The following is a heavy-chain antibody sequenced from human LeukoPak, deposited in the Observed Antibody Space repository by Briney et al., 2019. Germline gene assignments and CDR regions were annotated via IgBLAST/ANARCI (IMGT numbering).Heavy chain of an antibody. J-gene: IGHJ6*03. CDR2: IRNDGTNK. Sequence: GGSLRLSCETSGFTFSTYAMHWVRQAPGKGLEWVASIRNDGTNKNHVDSVKGRFTISRDNSKNTLFLQMDSLRPEDTAIYYCAKSWNGYYHYYMDVCGKGTTVTVSS. D-gene: IGHD3-3*01. V-gene: IGHV3-30*02. CDR3: AKSWNGYYHYYMDV. CDR1: GFTFSTYA.